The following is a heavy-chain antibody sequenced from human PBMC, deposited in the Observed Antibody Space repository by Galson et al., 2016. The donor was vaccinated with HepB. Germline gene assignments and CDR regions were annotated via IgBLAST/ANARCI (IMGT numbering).Heavy chain of an antibody. Sequence: SLRLSCAVSGFSFHDHGMGWVRQAPGKGLEWVSGINWSGSSTSYATSVKGRFTISRDNAKNSLYLQMNSLTVEGTALYYCARESGNFGGGYIYFDSWGQGTLVTVSS. CDR3: ARESGNFGGGYIYFDS. J-gene: IGHJ4*02. CDR2: INWSGSST. CDR1: GFSFHDHG. V-gene: IGHV3-20*04. D-gene: IGHD3-10*01.